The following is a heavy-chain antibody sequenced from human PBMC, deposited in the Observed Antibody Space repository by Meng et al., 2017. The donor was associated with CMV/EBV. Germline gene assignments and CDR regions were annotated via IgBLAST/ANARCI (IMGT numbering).Heavy chain of an antibody. J-gene: IGHJ5*02. Sequence: WVRQAPGQGLEWMGGIIPIFGTANYAQKFQGRVTITTDESTSTAYMELSSLRSEDTAVYCCARDSTTLHIVVVPAAIRSHASWFDPWGQGTLVTVSS. CDR2: IIPIFGTA. D-gene: IGHD2-2*01. V-gene: IGHV1-69*05. CDR3: ARDSTTLHIVVVPAAIRSHASWFDP.